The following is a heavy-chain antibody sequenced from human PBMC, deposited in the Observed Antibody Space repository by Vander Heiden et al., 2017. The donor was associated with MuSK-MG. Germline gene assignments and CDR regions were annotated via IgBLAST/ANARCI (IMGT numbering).Heavy chain of an antibody. CDR3: AKRRAAAGRGFDY. Sequence: EVQLLESGGGLVQPGGSLRLSCAASGFTFSSYAMSWVRQAPGKGLEWVSAISGSGGSTYYADSVKGRLTISRDNSKNTLYLQMNRLRAEDTAVYYSAKRRAAAGRGFDYWGHGSMVTVYS. V-gene: IGHV3-23*01. J-gene: IGHJ4*01. D-gene: IGHD6-13*01. CDR2: ISGSGGST. CDR1: GFTFSSYA.